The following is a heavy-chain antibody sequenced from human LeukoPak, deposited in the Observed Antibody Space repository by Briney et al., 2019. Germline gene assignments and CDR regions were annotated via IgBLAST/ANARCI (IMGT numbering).Heavy chain of an antibody. CDR3: AKDLNVDIVADAGDY. V-gene: IGHV3-7*01. J-gene: IGHJ4*02. D-gene: IGHD5-12*01. CDR2: IKQDGSEK. CDR1: GFTFSSYW. Sequence: GGSLRLSCAASGFTFSSYWMSWVRQAPGKGLEWVANIKQDGSEKYYVDSVKGRFTISRDNSKNTLYLQMNSLRAEDTAVYYCAKDLNVDIVADAGDYWGQGTLVTVSS.